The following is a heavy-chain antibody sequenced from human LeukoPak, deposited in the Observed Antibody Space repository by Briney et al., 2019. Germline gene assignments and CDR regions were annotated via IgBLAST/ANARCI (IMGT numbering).Heavy chain of an antibody. J-gene: IGHJ5*02. D-gene: IGHD4-17*01. CDR3: ARERTDYGDYVTWFDP. V-gene: IGHV4-31*03. CDR2: IYYSGST. CDR1: GGSISSGGYY. Sequence: TLSLTCTVSGGSISSGGYYWSWIRQHPGKGLEWIGYIYYSGSTYYNPSLKSRVTISVDTSKNQFSLKLSSVTAADTAVYYCARERTDYGDYVTWFDPWGQGTLVTVSS.